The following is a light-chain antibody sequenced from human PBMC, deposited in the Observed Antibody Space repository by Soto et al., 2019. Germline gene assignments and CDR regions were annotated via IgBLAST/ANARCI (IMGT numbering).Light chain of an antibody. Sequence: DIVMTQSPDSLPVSLGERATINCKSSQSLFYSSDNKNYLAWYQQKVGQPPKLLIYWASIRESGVPDRFSGSGSGTDFSLAISRLQAGVVAVYYCQQYFAAPTFGRGTSVEI. J-gene: IGKJ1*01. CDR2: WAS. V-gene: IGKV4-1*01. CDR1: QSLFYSSDNKNY. CDR3: QQYFAAPT.